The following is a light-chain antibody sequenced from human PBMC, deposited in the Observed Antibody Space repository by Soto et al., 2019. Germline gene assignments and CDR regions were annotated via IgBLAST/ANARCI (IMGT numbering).Light chain of an antibody. Sequence: IQMTQSPSXASASVXXXXTXSXRASKSISVWLAWYQQKPGKAPNLLIYQASRLESGVPSRFSGSGSGTDFTLTISSLEPEDFAVYYCLQRSNWPWTFGQGTKVDIK. V-gene: IGKV1-5*03. CDR1: KSISVW. J-gene: IGKJ1*01. CDR3: LQRSNWPWT. CDR2: QAS.